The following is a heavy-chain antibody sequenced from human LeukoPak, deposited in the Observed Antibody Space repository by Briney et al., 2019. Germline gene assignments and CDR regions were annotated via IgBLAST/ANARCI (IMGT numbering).Heavy chain of an antibody. CDR2: INPNSGGT. CDR1: GYTVTGYY. J-gene: IGHJ4*02. CDR3: AREGPGYDYVWGSYRYPDY. Sequence: ASVKVSCKASGYTVTGYYMHWVRQAPGQGLEWMGWINPNSGGTNYAQKSLGRVTMTRDTSISTAYMELSRLRSDDTAVDYCAREGPGYDYVWGSYRYPDYWGQGTLVTVSS. D-gene: IGHD3-16*02. V-gene: IGHV1-2*02.